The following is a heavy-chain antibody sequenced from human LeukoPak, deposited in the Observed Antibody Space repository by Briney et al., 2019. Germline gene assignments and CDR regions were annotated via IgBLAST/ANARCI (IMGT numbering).Heavy chain of an antibody. V-gene: IGHV3-30*02. Sequence: PGGSLRLSCAASGFTFSTFGMHWVRQAPGKGLEWVAFIRFDGSNEYYADSVKGRFTISRDNSKNTLYLQMNGLRAEGTAVYYCAKSDQRLPDYWGQGTLVTVSS. CDR1: GFTFSTFG. D-gene: IGHD2-2*01. CDR3: AKSDQRLPDY. J-gene: IGHJ4*02. CDR2: IRFDGSNE.